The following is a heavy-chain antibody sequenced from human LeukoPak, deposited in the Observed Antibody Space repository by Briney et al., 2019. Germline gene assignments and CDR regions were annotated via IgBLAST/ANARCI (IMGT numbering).Heavy chain of an antibody. CDR3: ARGVPYCSGGSCYSKPRWFDP. J-gene: IGHJ5*02. V-gene: IGHV1-2*02. Sequence: ASVKVSCKGSGYTFTGYYMHWVRQAPGQGLEWMGWINPNSGGTNYAQKFQGRVTMTRDTSISTAYMELSRLRSDDTAVYYCARGVPYCSGGSCYSKPRWFDPWGQGPLVTVSS. CDR1: GYTFTGYY. D-gene: IGHD2-15*01. CDR2: INPNSGGT.